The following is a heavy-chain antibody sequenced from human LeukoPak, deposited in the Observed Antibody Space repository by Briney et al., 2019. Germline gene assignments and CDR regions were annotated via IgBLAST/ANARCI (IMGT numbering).Heavy chain of an antibody. CDR1: GYTLTELS. CDR2: FDPEDGET. CDR3: ATGYMVRGVIIRPGVDAFDI. J-gene: IGHJ3*02. D-gene: IGHD3-10*01. V-gene: IGHV1-24*01. Sequence: ASVKVSCKVSGYTLTELSMHWVRQAPGKGLEWMGGFDPEDGETIYAQKFQGRVTMTEDTSTDTAYMELSSLRSEDTAVYYCATGYMVRGVIIRPGVDAFDIWGQGTMVTVSS.